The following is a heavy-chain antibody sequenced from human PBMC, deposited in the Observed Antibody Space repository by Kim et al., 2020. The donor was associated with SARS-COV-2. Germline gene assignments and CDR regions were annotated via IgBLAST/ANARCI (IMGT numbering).Heavy chain of an antibody. V-gene: IGHV1-2*02. J-gene: IGHJ6*02. CDR1: GYTFTGYY. CDR3: ARDLAAAAGTAYYYYYYGMDV. D-gene: IGHD6-13*01. CDR2: INPNSGGT. Sequence: ASVKVSCKASGYTFTGYYMHWVRQAPGQGLEWMGWINPNSGGTNYAQKFQGRVTMTRDTSISTAYMELSRLRSDDTAVYYCARDLAAAAGTAYYYYYYGMDVWGQGTTVTVSS.